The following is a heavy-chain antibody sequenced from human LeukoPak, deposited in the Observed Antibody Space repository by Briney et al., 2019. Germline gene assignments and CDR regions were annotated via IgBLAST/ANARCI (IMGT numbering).Heavy chain of an antibody. D-gene: IGHD2-21*02. CDR2: ISAYNGNT. J-gene: IGHJ6*02. Sequence: ASVKVSCKASGYTFTSYGISWVRQAPGQGLEWMGWISAYNGNTNYAQKLQGRVTMTTDTSTSTAYMELRSLRSDDTAVYYCARVEYCGGDCYHSREYYYYGMDVWGQGTTVTVSS. V-gene: IGHV1-18*01. CDR3: ARVEYCGGDCYHSREYYYYGMDV. CDR1: GYTFTSYG.